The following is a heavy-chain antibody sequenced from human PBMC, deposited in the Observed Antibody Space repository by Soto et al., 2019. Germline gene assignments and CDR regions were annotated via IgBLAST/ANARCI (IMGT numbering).Heavy chain of an antibody. Sequence: GGSLRLSCAASGFSLSSYSMNWVRQAPGKGLEWVSSITGNAYIYYADSVQGRFTISRDTSNGIAYLQMNSLNIEDSAVYYCSGAESPDTAYFSLYWGQGTPVTVS. J-gene: IGHJ4*02. CDR3: SGAESPDTAYFSLY. V-gene: IGHV3-21*03. CDR2: ITGNAYI. CDR1: GFSLSSYS. D-gene: IGHD1-26*01.